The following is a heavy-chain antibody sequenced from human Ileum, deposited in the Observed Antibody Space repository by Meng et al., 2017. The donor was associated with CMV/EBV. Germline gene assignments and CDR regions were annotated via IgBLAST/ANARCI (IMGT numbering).Heavy chain of an antibody. V-gene: IGHV2-5*02. CDR2: VYWDDDK. CDR1: GFSVTTDGVG. J-gene: IGHJ4*02. D-gene: IGHD2-21*02. CDR3: GHSVRRASCRGGACYYFDH. Sequence: QITLKEPGPTLVKPAQTLTLTCIPPGFSVTTDGVGVGWIRQPPGKALEWLAIVYWDDDKRYNPSLKSRLTITMDTSKNQVVLTMTNMNPLDTATYYCGHSVRRASCRGGACYYFDHWGQGTLVTVSS.